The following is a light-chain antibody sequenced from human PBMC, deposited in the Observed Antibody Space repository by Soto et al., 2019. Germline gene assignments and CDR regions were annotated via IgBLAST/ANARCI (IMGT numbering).Light chain of an antibody. CDR2: TAS. J-gene: IGKJ4*01. V-gene: IGKV1-39*01. CDR3: QQSLSSPLT. CDR1: RTLGFY. Sequence: DLQMAQSPSSLSASLGDRVTITCRASRTLGFYLNWYQQKPGRAPQLLIYTASNLQTGVPSRFSGSGSGTEFTLTISSLQPEDFATYYCQQSLSSPLTFGGGTKV.